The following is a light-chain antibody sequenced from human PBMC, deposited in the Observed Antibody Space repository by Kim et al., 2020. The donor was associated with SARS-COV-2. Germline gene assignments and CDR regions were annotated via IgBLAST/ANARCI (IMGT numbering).Light chain of an antibody. CDR1: QSISTW. CDR2: DAS. Sequence: DIQMTHSPSTLSASIGDRVTITCRASQSISTWLAWYQQRPGKAPKVLIYDASSLGSGVPSRFSGSGSGTEFTLTISSLQPDDFATYYCQQYNSYPYTFGQGTKLEI. CDR3: QQYNSYPYT. V-gene: IGKV1-5*01. J-gene: IGKJ2*01.